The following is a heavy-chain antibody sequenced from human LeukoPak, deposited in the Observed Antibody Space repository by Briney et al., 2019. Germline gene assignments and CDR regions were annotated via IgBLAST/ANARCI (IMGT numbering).Heavy chain of an antibody. CDR1: GGSISSYY. J-gene: IGHJ6*03. Sequence: SETLSLTCTVSGGSISSYYWSWIRQPAGKGLEWIGRIYTSGSTNYNPSLKSRVTMSVGTSKNQFSLKLSSVTAADTAVYYCARDRDRKHYMDVWGKGTTVTISS. D-gene: IGHD2-15*01. CDR3: ARDRDRKHYMDV. V-gene: IGHV4-4*07. CDR2: IYTSGST.